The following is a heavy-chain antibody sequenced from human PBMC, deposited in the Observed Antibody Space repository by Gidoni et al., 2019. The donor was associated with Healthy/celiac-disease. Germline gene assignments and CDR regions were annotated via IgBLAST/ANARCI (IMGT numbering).Heavy chain of an antibody. Sequence: EVQLLESGGGLVQPGGSLRLSCAASGFTFSSDAMAWVRQAPGKGLEWVSAISGSGDTTSYADSVKGRFTISRDISKNTLFLHMNSLRAEDTAVYYCTRPGSAWYFHYWVQGTLVTVSS. CDR2: ISGSGDTT. V-gene: IGHV3-23*01. CDR3: TRPGSAWYFHY. D-gene: IGHD6-19*01. CDR1: GFTFSSDA. J-gene: IGHJ4*02.